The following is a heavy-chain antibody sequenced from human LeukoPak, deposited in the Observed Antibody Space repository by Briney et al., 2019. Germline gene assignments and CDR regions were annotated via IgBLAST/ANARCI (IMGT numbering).Heavy chain of an antibody. Sequence: PSETLSLTCTVSSGSISTSNYYWGWVRQPPGKALEWIGNIFYSGSTYYSPSLKSRVTISLDTSRNQFSLKLSSVTAADTAVYYCARDSYGSGSYNYWGQGTLVTVSS. CDR1: SGSISTSNYY. V-gene: IGHV4-39*07. J-gene: IGHJ4*02. CDR3: ARDSYGSGSYNY. CDR2: IFYSGST. D-gene: IGHD3-10*01.